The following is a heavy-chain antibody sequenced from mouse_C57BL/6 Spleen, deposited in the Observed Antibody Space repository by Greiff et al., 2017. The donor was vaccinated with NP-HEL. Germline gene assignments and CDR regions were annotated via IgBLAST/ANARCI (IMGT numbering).Heavy chain of an antibody. CDR2: ISSGGDYI. Sequence: EVKLMESGEGLVKPGGSLKLSCAASGFTFSSYAMSWVRQTPEKRLEWVAYISSGGDYIYYADTVKGRFTISRDNARNTLYLQMSSLKSEDTAMYYCTRDIYYDYGAMDYWGQGTSVTVSS. D-gene: IGHD2-1*01. J-gene: IGHJ4*01. CDR1: GFTFSSYA. V-gene: IGHV5-9-1*02. CDR3: TRDIYYDYGAMDY.